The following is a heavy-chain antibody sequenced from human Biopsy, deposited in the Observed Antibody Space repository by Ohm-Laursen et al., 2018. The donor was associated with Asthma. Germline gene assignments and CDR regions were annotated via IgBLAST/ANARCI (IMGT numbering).Heavy chain of an antibody. V-gene: IGHV1-18*01. J-gene: IGHJ6*02. Sequence: ASAKVSCKTSGYTFNSAGTTWVRQAPGQGLEWMGWISVYNGNTKVAQKLQDRVTMITDTSTSTAYMELRSLRSDDTAVYFCARAVDYSHYYGIDVWGQGTTVTVS. CDR3: ARAVDYSHYYGIDV. D-gene: IGHD3-10*01. CDR2: ISVYNGNT. CDR1: GYTFNSAG.